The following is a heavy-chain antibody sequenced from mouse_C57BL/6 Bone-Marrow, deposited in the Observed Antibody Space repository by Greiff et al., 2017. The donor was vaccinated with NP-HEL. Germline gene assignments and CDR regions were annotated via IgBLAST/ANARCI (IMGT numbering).Heavy chain of an antibody. Sequence: QVQLQQPGAELVKPGASVKLSCKASGYTFTSYWMHWVKQRPGQGLEWIGMIHPNSGSTNYNEKFKSKATLTVDKSSSTAYMQLSSRTSEDAAVYYCAREELFYAMDYWGQGTSVTVSA. CDR3: AREELFYAMDY. V-gene: IGHV1-64*01. CDR2: IHPNSGST. CDR1: GYTFTSYW. J-gene: IGHJ4*01.